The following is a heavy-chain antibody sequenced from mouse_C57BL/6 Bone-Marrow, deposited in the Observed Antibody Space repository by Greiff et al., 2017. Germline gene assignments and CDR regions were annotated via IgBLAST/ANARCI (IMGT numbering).Heavy chain of an antibody. CDR3: APIYYYGSSPWFAY. V-gene: IGHV1-66*01. J-gene: IGHJ3*01. Sequence: VQLQESGPELVKPGASVKISCKASGYSFTSYYIHWVKQRPGQGLEWIGWIYPGSGNTKYNEKFKGKARLTADTSSSTAYMQLSSLTSEDSAVYYCAPIYYYGSSPWFAYWGQGTLVTVSA. CDR2: IYPGSGNT. CDR1: GYSFTSYY. D-gene: IGHD1-1*01.